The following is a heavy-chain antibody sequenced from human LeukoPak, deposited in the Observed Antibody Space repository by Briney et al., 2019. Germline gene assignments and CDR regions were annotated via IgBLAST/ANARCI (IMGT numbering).Heavy chain of an antibody. Sequence: GGSLRLSCAASGFTFSSYSMNWVRQAPGKGLEWVSSITSSSSYIYYADSVKGRFTISRDNAKNSLYLQMNSLRAGDTAVYYCARDPLIAAAGRGFFDYWGQGTLVTVSS. CDR2: ITSSSSYI. D-gene: IGHD6-13*01. CDR1: GFTFSSYS. J-gene: IGHJ4*02. V-gene: IGHV3-21*01. CDR3: ARDPLIAAAGRGFFDY.